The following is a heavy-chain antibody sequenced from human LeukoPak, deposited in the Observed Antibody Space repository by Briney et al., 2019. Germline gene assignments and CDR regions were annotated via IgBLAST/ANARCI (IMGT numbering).Heavy chain of an antibody. V-gene: IGHV3-11*01. CDR3: AREQWYRLDY. D-gene: IGHD6-19*01. CDR1: GFTVSTYY. Sequence: GGSLRLSCAASGFTVSTYYTSWVRQPPGKGLEWISYIGNSDGAIDYADSVKGRFTISKDNAKNSVYLQMDNLRADDTAVYYCAREQWYRLDYWGQGSLVTVSS. CDR2: IGNSDGAI. J-gene: IGHJ4*02.